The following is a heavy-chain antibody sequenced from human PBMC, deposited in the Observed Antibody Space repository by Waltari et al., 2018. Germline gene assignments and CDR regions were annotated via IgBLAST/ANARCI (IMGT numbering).Heavy chain of an antibody. CDR3: ARTRGYSGYDRDYFDY. Sequence: QVQLVQSGAEVKKPGASVRVSCKASGHTFTSYYMHWVRQAPGQGLEWMGMISSSGGSTTYAQKFQGRVTMTRDTSPSTVYMELSSLRSEDTAVYYCARTRGYSGYDRDYFDYWGQGTLVTVSS. J-gene: IGHJ4*02. CDR2: ISSSGGST. D-gene: IGHD5-12*01. CDR1: GHTFTSYY. V-gene: IGHV1-46*01.